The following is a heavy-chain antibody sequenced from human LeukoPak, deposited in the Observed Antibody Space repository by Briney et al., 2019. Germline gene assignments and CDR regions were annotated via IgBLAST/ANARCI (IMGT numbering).Heavy chain of an antibody. J-gene: IGHJ6*02. Sequence: SETLSLTCTVSGGTISSYYWSWIRQPPGKGLEWIGYIYYSGSTNYNPSLKSRVTISVDTSKNQFSLKLSSVTAADTAIYYCASSRNYYYYGMDVWGQGTTVTVSS. CDR2: IYYSGST. CDR1: GGTISSYY. V-gene: IGHV4-59*08. CDR3: ASSRNYYYYGMDV. D-gene: IGHD6-13*01.